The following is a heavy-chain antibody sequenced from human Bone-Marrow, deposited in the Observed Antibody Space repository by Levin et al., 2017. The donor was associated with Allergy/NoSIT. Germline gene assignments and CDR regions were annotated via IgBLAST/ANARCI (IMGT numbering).Heavy chain of an antibody. Sequence: SETLSLTCAVSGGAVSNYFWTWIRQPPGKGPEWIGYIYGSASTNYNPSLRTRGTFSIDTTKNQVSLKLSAVTAADTAMYYCARSLSTYYEILPANRNWYFDLWGRGTLVTVSS. V-gene: IGHV4-59*02. D-gene: IGHD3-9*01. CDR2: IYGSAST. CDR3: ARSLSTYYEILPANRNWYFDL. CDR1: GGAVSNYF. J-gene: IGHJ2*01.